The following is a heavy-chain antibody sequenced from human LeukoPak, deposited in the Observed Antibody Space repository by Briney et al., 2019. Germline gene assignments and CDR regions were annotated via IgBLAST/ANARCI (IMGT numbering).Heavy chain of an antibody. D-gene: IGHD3-16*01. J-gene: IGHJ5*02. CDR2: IKHDGSEQ. CDR1: GFIFTSNR. Sequence: GGSLRLSCAASGFIFTSNRMNWVRQAPGKGLEWVVNIKHDGSEQIYVDSVKGRFTISRDNAKDSVYLQMNSLRAEDTAVYYCTRGLGEHGGVSDRWGQGTLVIVS. CDR3: TRGLGEHGGVSDR. V-gene: IGHV3-7*01.